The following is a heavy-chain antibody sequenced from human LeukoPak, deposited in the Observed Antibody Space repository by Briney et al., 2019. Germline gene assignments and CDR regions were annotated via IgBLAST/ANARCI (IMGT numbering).Heavy chain of an antibody. D-gene: IGHD3-10*01. CDR3: ARLELTYYYGSGSYVGWFDP. J-gene: IGHJ5*02. CDR1: GGSISSGSYY. CDR2: IYTSGST. Sequence: SQTLSLTCTVSGGSISSGSYYWSWIRQPAGKGLEWIGRIYTSGSTNYNPSLKSRVTISVDTSKNQFSLKLSSVTAADTAVYYCARLELTYYYGSGSYVGWFDPWGQGTLVTVSS. V-gene: IGHV4-61*02.